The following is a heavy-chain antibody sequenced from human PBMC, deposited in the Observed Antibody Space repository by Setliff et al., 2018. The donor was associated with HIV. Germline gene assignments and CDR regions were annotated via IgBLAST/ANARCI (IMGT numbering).Heavy chain of an antibody. CDR1: GGSISSTSYY. J-gene: IGHJ5*02. CDR2: LYSGGST. D-gene: IGHD7-27*01. CDR3: ARGLQAWGSAGPNWFDP. V-gene: IGHV4-39*01. Sequence: SETLSLTCTVSGGSISSTSYYWAWLRQPPGKGLGWIGSLYSGGSTYYTPSLSGRITMSVRTAKNQFSLNMTSVTAADTAVYYCARGLQAWGSAGPNWFDPWGQGIPVTVSS.